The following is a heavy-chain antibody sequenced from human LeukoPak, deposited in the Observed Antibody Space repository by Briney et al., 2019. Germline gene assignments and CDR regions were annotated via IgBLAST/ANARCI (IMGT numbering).Heavy chain of an antibody. CDR3: ARDRYCSSTSCYYFDY. D-gene: IGHD2-2*01. CDR2: IHYSGGT. Sequence: PSQTLSLTCIVFGASMSSGDYYWSWIRQPPGKGLEWIGYIHYSGGTYSNPSLKSRVTMSVDTSKNQFSLKLSSVTAADTAVYYCARDRYCSSTSCYYFDYWGQGTLVTVPS. J-gene: IGHJ4*02. V-gene: IGHV4-30-4*01. CDR1: GASMSSGDYY.